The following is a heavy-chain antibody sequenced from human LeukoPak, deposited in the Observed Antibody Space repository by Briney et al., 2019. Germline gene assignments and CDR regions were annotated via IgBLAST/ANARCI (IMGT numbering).Heavy chain of an antibody. CDR3: ARQEDYYDSSGYYYH. CDR2: IYPGDSDT. J-gene: IGHJ5*02. D-gene: IGHD3-22*01. V-gene: IGHV5-51*01. Sequence: GESLKISCKGSGYSFTSYWIGCVRQMPRKGLEWMGIIYPGDSDTRYSPSFQGQVTISADKSISTAYLQWSSLKASDTAMYYCARQEDYYDSSGYYYHWGQGTLVTVSP. CDR1: GYSFTSYW.